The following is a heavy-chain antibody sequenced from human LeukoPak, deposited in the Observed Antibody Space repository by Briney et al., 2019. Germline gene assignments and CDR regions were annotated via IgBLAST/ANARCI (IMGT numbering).Heavy chain of an antibody. CDR1: GGSFSGYY. D-gene: IGHD3-10*01. CDR3: ARGRHRRSLWFGELLSRRYFDY. J-gene: IGHJ4*02. V-gene: IGHV4-34*01. CDR2: INHSGST. Sequence: PSETLSLTCAVYGGSFSGYYWSWIRQPPGKGLEWIGEINHSGSTNYNPSLKSRVTISVDTSKNQFSLKLSSVTAADTAVYYCARGRHRRSLWFGELLSRRYFDYWGQGTLVTVSS.